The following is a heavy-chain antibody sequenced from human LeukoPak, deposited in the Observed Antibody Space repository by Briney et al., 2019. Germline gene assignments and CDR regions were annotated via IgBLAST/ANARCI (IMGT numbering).Heavy chain of an antibody. D-gene: IGHD4-17*01. CDR3: ARDAMTTGGAFDF. J-gene: IGHJ3*01. CDR1: GFTFSSYW. V-gene: IGHV3-7*01. CDR2: MKQDGSEK. Sequence: SGGSLRLSCAASGFTFSSYWMTWVRQAPGKGLEWVANMKQDGSEKYYVDSVKGRFTISGDNAKDSLYLQMNSLRAEDTAVYYCARDAMTTGGAFDFWGQGTMVTVSS.